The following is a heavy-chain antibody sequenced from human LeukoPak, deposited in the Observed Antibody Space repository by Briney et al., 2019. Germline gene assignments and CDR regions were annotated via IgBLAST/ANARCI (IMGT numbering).Heavy chain of an antibody. V-gene: IGHV3-30*18. CDR1: GFTFSNYG. J-gene: IGHJ6*02. CDR2: ISYDESDK. CDR3: AKGVVAATNAAYYGMDV. D-gene: IGHD2-15*01. Sequence: GGSLRLSCAASGFTFSNYGMHWVRQAPGKGLEWVAVISYDESDKYYADSVKGRFTISRDNSKNTLYLQMNSLRPEDTAVYYCAKGVVAATNAAYYGMDVWGQGTTATVSS.